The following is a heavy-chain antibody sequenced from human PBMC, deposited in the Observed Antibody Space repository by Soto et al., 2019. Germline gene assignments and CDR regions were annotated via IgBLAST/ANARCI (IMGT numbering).Heavy chain of an antibody. CDR1: GGSFSGYY. J-gene: IGHJ4*02. V-gene: IGHV4-34*01. CDR3: ARVHYSSGWYLFDY. CDR2: INHSGST. Sequence: LSLTCAVYGGSFSGYYWSWIRQPPGKGLEWIGEINHSGSTNYNPSLKSRVTISVDTSKNQFSLKLSSVTAADTAVYYCARVHYSSGWYLFDYWGQGTLVTVSS. D-gene: IGHD6-19*01.